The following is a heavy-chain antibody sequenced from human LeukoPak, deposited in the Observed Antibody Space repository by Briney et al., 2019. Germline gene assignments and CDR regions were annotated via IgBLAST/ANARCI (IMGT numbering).Heavy chain of an antibody. CDR2: ISYDGSNK. D-gene: IGHD6-13*01. Sequence: GGSLRLSCAVSGLTFSSYGMHWVRQAPGKGLEWVAVISYDGSNKYYADSVKGRFTISRDNSKNTLYLQMNSLRGEDTAGYYCAKDDGASSWYRADYWGQGILVTVSS. V-gene: IGHV3-30*18. CDR3: AKDDGASSWYRADY. CDR1: GLTFSSYG. J-gene: IGHJ4*02.